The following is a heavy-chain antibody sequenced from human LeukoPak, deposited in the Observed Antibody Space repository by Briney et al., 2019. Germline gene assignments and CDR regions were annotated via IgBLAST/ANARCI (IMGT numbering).Heavy chain of an antibody. V-gene: IGHV3-48*01. CDR3: ARAPYTSGWYRGDNDY. J-gene: IGHJ4*02. CDR2: ISGSSDTR. CDR1: GFTFSSYS. Sequence: GGPLRLSCAASGFTFSSYSMNWVRQAPGKGLEWVSYISGSSDTRYYADSVKGRFTISRDNAKNSLYLQMNSLRAEDTAVYYCARAPYTSGWYRGDNDYWGQGTLVTVSS. D-gene: IGHD6-19*01.